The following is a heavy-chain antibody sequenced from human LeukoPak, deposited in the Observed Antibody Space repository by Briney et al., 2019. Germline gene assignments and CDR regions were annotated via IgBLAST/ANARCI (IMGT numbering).Heavy chain of an antibody. Sequence: GASVKVSCKASGYTFTSYGISWVRRAPGQGLEWMGWISAYNGNTNYAQKLQGRVTMTTDTSTSTAYMELRSLRSDDTAVYYCARDIVLMVYAREYYYGMDVWGQGTTVTVSS. CDR2: ISAYNGNT. D-gene: IGHD2-8*01. V-gene: IGHV1-18*01. CDR1: GYTFTSYG. CDR3: ARDIVLMVYAREYYYGMDV. J-gene: IGHJ6*02.